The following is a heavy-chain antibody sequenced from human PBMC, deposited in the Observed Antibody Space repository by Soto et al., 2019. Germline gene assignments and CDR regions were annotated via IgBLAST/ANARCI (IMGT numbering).Heavy chain of an antibody. Sequence: QITLKESGPTLVNPTQTLTLTCTFSGFSLSTSGVGVGWIRQPPGKALEWLALIYWDDDKRYSPSLKSRLTITKDTSKNQVVLTMTNVDPVDTATYYCAHRRPSSGWYTFDYWGQGTLVTVSS. CDR3: AHRRPSSGWYTFDY. CDR2: IYWDDDK. D-gene: IGHD6-19*01. J-gene: IGHJ4*02. V-gene: IGHV2-5*02. CDR1: GFSLSTSGVG.